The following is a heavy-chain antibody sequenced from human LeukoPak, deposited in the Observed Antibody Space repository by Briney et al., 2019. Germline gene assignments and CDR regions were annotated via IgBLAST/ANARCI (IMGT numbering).Heavy chain of an antibody. J-gene: IGHJ4*02. Sequence: PSETLSLTCTVSGSSISNYYWSWIRQPPGKGLEWIGYIYYSGSTNYNPSLKSRVTISVDTSKNQFSLKLSSVTAADTAVYYCARDYFDWLSRYYFDYWGQGTLVTVSS. CDR3: ARDYFDWLSRYYFDY. CDR2: IYYSGST. CDR1: GSSISNYY. V-gene: IGHV4-59*12. D-gene: IGHD3-9*01.